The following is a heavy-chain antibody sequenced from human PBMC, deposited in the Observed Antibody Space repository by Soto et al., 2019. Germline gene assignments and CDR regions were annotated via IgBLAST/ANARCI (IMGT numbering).Heavy chain of an antibody. D-gene: IGHD3-10*01. CDR1: GFTFSSYA. CDR2: ISGSGGST. Sequence: GGSLRLSCAASGFTFSSYAMSWVRQAPGKGLEWVSAISGSGGSTYYADSVKGRFTIARDNSKNTLYLQMNSLRAEDTAVSYCAIGPMVRGFRAPHYFYYWGQGTLVTVSS. J-gene: IGHJ4*02. CDR3: AIGPMVRGFRAPHYFYY. V-gene: IGHV3-23*01.